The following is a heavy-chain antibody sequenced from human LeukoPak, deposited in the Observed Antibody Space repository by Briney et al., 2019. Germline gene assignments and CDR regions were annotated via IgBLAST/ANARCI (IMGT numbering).Heavy chain of an antibody. CDR1: GYSFSNYW. Sequence: GESLKISCKGSGYSFSNYWIGWVRQLPGKGLEWVGIIYPGDSDTRYSPSFQGQVTISADKSISTAYRQWSSLKASDTAMYYCARRDRTANIDYWGQGTLVTVSS. CDR2: IYPGDSDT. V-gene: IGHV5-51*01. CDR3: ARRDRTANIDY. D-gene: IGHD4-17*01. J-gene: IGHJ4*02.